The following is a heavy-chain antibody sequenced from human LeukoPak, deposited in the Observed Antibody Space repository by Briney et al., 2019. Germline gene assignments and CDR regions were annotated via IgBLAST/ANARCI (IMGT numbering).Heavy chain of an antibody. CDR2: IYYSGST. V-gene: IGHV4-38-2*02. CDR1: GYSISSGYY. CDR3: AANYYDSSGPVGWFDP. Sequence: KSSETLSLTCTVSGYSISSGYYWGWIRQPPGKGLEWIGSIYYSGSTYYNPSLKSRVTISVDTSKNQFSLKLSSVTAADTAVYYCAANYYDSSGPVGWFDPWGQGTLVTVSS. J-gene: IGHJ5*02. D-gene: IGHD3-22*01.